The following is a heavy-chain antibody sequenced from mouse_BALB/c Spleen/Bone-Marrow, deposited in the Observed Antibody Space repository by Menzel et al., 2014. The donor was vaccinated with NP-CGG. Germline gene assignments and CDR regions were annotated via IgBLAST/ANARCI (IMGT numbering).Heavy chain of an antibody. D-gene: IGHD5-5*01. CDR1: GFSLTDYG. V-gene: IGHV2-6-5*01. CDR3: AKHRLPCYAIDY. CDR2: IRGGGSK. J-gene: IGHJ4*01. Sequence: VKLVESGPGLVAPSPSLSITCTVSGFSLTDYGVSWIRQPPGKGLEWLGVIRGGGSKYYNSPLKSRLSISKDNSKSKVFLKMNSLQTDDTAVYCCAKHRLPCYAIDYWGQGTSVTVSS.